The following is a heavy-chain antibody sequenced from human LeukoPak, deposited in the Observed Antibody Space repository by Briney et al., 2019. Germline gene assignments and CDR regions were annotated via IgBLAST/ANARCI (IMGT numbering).Heavy chain of an antibody. Sequence: GGSPRLSCAASGFTFSSYSMNWVRQAPGKGLEWVSTISSTSTYIYYADSVKGRFTISRDNAQNSLYLQMNSLIAEDTATYYCAKSWNSFDYWGQGTLVTVSS. J-gene: IGHJ4*02. CDR3: AKSWNSFDY. CDR1: GFTFSSYS. D-gene: IGHD1-1*01. V-gene: IGHV3-21*01. CDR2: ISSTSTYI.